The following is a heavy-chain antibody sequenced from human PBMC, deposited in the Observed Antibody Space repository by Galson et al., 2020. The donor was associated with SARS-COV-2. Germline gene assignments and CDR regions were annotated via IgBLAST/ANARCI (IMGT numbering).Heavy chain of an antibody. CDR1: GFTFTNYA. Sequence: GGYLRLSCAASGFTFTNYAMAWVRQAPGKGLEWVSLLNNIGDDTYYADSVRGRFTISRDNSKNTLYLQMRNLRGEDTAIYFCAKEGGTGWATDYFQHWGQGTLVTVSS. D-gene: IGHD6-19*01. CDR2: LNNIGDDT. CDR3: AKEGGTGWATDYFQH. V-gene: IGHV3-23*05. J-gene: IGHJ1*01.